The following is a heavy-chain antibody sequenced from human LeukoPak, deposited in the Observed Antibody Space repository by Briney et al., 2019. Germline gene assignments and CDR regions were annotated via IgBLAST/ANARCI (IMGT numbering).Heavy chain of an antibody. J-gene: IGHJ6*03. D-gene: IGHD6-19*01. CDR1: GFTFSSYG. CDR3: ARGASSGWYLYYYYYMDV. Sequence: GGTLRLSCAASGFTFSSYGMSWVRQAPGKGLEWVSVIYSGGSTYYADSVKGRFTISRDNSKNTLYLQMNSLRAEDTAVYYCARGASSGWYLYYYYYMDVWGKGTTVTISS. V-gene: IGHV3-53*01. CDR2: IYSGGST.